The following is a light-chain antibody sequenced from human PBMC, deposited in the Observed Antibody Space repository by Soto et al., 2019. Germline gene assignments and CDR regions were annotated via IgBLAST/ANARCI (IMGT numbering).Light chain of an antibody. V-gene: IGLV2-11*01. CDR1: SSDVGGYNY. Sequence: QSALTQPRSVSGSPGQSVTISCTGTSSDVGGYNYVSWYQQHPGKAPKVMIYDVSERPSGVPDRFSGSKSANTASLTISGLQAEDAADYYCCSYACSPRYVLGTGTNRTVL. J-gene: IGLJ1*01. CDR3: CSYACSPRYV. CDR2: DVS.